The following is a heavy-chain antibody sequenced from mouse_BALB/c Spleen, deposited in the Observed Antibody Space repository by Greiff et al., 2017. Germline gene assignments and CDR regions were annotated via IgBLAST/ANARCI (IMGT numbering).Heavy chain of an antibody. CDR3: ARDQGTATAMDY. J-gene: IGHJ4*01. Sequence: DVKLVESGGGLVQPGGSLKLSCAASGFTFSSYGMSWVRQTPDKRLELVATINSNGGSTYYPDSVKGRFTISRDNAKNTLYLQMSSLKSEDTAMYYCARDQGTATAMDYWGQGTSVTVSS. CDR1: GFTFSSYG. D-gene: IGHD1-2*01. CDR2: INSNGGST. V-gene: IGHV5-6-3*01.